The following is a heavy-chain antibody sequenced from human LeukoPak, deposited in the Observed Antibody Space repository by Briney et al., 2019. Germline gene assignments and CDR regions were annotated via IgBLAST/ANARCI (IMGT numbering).Heavy chain of an antibody. V-gene: IGHV3-33*01. CDR3: ARDWYYDSAGYFPY. J-gene: IGHJ4*02. D-gene: IGHD3-22*01. Sequence: GGSPRLSCAASGFTFSRYGVHWVRQAPGKGLEWVAFIWNDGSTQNYADSVKGRFTISRDNSKKMLYVQMNSLRVDDTAVYFCARDWYYDSAGYFPYWGLGTLVTVSS. CDR1: GFTFSRYG. CDR2: IWNDGSTQ.